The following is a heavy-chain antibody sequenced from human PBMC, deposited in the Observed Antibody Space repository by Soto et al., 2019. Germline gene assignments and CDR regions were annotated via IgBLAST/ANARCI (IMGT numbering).Heavy chain of an antibody. CDR2: ITGNSARI. D-gene: IGHD3-16*01. J-gene: IGHJ3*01. CDR3: AKNGDFDYDAFDV. CDR1: DSTIRRYT. Sequence: PGGSLRLSCAASDSTIRRYTMSGVRQAPGKGLEWVSGITGNSARIYYADSVKGRFSISRDNSKNTLYLQMDTLRAEDTAVYYCAKNGDFDYDAFDVWGQGTVVTSSS. V-gene: IGHV3-23*01.